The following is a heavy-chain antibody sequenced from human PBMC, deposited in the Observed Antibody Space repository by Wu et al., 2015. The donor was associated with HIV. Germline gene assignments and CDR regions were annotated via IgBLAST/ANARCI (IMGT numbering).Heavy chain of an antibody. CDR1: QYTFINYD. CDR3: ARMIKYYYDHERNYYYCGVDV. D-gene: IGHD3-22*01. CDR2: INPKSGHT. J-gene: IGHJ6*02. Sequence: VQLVQSGAEVTEPGASVMVSCKASQYTFINYDVHWVRQAAGQGLEWMGWINPKSGHTGYAQKFQGRVTMTRNTSISTAYMELSSLRSEDTAVYYCARMIKYYYDHERNYYYCGVDVWGQGTTVTVSS. V-gene: IGHV1-8*01.